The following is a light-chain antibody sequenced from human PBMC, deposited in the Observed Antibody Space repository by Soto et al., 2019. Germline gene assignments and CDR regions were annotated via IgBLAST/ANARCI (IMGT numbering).Light chain of an antibody. CDR3: QQYNNWPPWT. CDR1: QSLSDN. CDR2: RAS. Sequence: EIVMTQSPATLAVSPGDTATLSCRASQSLSDNLAWYQQKPVQAPRLLIFRASTRATGIPARFSGSGSGTEFTLTISSLQSEDFAVYYCQQYNNWPPWTFGQGTKVDIK. V-gene: IGKV3-15*01. J-gene: IGKJ1*01.